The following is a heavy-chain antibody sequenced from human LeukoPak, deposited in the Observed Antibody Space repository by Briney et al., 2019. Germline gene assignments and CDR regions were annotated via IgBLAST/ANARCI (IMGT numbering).Heavy chain of an antibody. J-gene: IGHJ3*02. D-gene: IGHD2-21*01. V-gene: IGHV3-48*03. Sequence: GGSLRLSCAASGFTFSSYEMNWVRQAPGKGLEWVSYISSSGSTIYYADSVKGRFTISRDNAKNSLYLQMNSLRAEDTAVYYCARVARLGDAFDIWGQGTMVTVSS. CDR2: ISSSGSTI. CDR1: GFTFSSYE. CDR3: ARVARLGDAFDI.